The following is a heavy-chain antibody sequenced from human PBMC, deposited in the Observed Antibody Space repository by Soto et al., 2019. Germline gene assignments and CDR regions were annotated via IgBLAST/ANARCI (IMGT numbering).Heavy chain of an antibody. CDR3: ARAGITMVRGVPKPFDY. J-gene: IGHJ4*02. CDR2: MSPNSGNT. CDR1: GYTFTTYD. Sequence: ASVKVSCKPSGYTFTTYDISWVRQAPGQGLEWMGWMSPNSGNTNYPQKFQGRVTSTRDTSASTAYMELSSLRSDDTAVYYCARAGITMVRGVPKPFDYWGQGTLVTVSS. V-gene: IGHV1-18*01. D-gene: IGHD3-10*01.